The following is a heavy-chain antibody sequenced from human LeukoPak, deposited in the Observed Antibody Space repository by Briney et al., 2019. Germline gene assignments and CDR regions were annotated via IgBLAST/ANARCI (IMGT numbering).Heavy chain of an antibody. V-gene: IGHV1-46*01. CDR1: GYTFTSYY. D-gene: IGHD3-3*01. CDR3: ARDPYYDFWSGDTHFDY. Sequence: ASVKDSCKASGYTFTSYYMHWVRQAPGQGHEWMGIINPSGGSTSYAQKFQGRVTMTRDTSTSTVYMELSSLRSEDTAVYYCARDPYYDFWSGDTHFDYWGQGTLVTVSS. CDR2: INPSGGST. J-gene: IGHJ4*02.